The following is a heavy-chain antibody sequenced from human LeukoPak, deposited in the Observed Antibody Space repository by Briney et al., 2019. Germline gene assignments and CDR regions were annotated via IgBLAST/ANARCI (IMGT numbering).Heavy chain of an antibody. CDR2: ISGSGGST. CDR1: GFTFSSYA. D-gene: IGHD6-19*01. J-gene: IGHJ5*02. Sequence: GGSLRLSCAASGFTFSSYAMSWVRQAPGKGLEWVSAISGSGGSTYYADSVKGRFTISRDNSKNTLYLQMDSLRAEDTAVYYCAKGQQWLVNARGQLWFDPWGQGTLVTVSS. V-gene: IGHV3-23*01. CDR3: AKGQQWLVNARGQLWFDP.